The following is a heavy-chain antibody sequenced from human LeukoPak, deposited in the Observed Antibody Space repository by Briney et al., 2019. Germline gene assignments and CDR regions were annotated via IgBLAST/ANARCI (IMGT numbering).Heavy chain of an antibody. J-gene: IGHJ4*02. CDR1: GFTFSGSA. D-gene: IGHD3-22*01. Sequence: GGSLKLSCAASGFTFSGSAMHWVRQASGKGLEWVGRIRSKANSYATAYAASVKGGFTISRDDSKNTAYLQMNSLKTEDTAVYYCTCVFRDYYDSSGYSNFDYWGQGTLVTVSS. CDR2: IRSKANSYAT. CDR3: TCVFRDYYDSSGYSNFDY. V-gene: IGHV3-73*01.